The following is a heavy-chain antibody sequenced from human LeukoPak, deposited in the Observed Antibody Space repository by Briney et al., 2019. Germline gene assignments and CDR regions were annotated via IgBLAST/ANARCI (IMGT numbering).Heavy chain of an antibody. CDR1: GYTFTSYY. CDR2: INPSGGST. J-gene: IGHJ4*02. CDR3: ARVGGPLDY. Sequence: ASVKVSCKASGYTFTSYYMHWVRQAPGQGLEWMGIINPSGGSTSYAQKFQGRVTITADKSTSTAYMELSSLRSEDTAVYYCARVGGPLDYWGQGTLVTVSS. V-gene: IGHV1-46*01. D-gene: IGHD4-23*01.